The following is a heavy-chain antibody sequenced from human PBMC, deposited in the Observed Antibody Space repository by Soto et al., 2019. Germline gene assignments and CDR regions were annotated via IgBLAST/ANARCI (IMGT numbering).Heavy chain of an antibody. CDR1: GFTFSSYA. CDR2: ISGSGGST. V-gene: IGHV3-23*01. D-gene: IGHD6-13*01. J-gene: IGHJ4*02. Sequence: GGSLRLSCAASGFTFSSYAMNWVRQAPGKGLEWVSTISGSGGSTDYADSVKGRFTISRDNSNNTLYLQMNSLRAEDTAVYYCAKGGGWQQDGAPFDYWGQGTLVTVSS. CDR3: AKGGGWQQDGAPFDY.